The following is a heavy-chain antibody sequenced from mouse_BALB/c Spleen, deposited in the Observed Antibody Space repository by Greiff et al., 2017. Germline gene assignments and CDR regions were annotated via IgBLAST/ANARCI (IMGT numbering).Heavy chain of an antibody. CDR1: GYAFSSYW. V-gene: IGHV1-80*01. Sequence: VQLQQSGAELVRPGSSVKISCKASGYAFSSYWMNWVKQRPGQGLEWIGQIYPGDGDTNYNGKFKGKATLTADKSSSTAYMQLSSLTSEDSAVYFCARRLGLGYFDVWGAGTTVTVSS. D-gene: IGHD4-1*01. J-gene: IGHJ1*01. CDR3: ARRLGLGYFDV. CDR2: IYPGDGDT.